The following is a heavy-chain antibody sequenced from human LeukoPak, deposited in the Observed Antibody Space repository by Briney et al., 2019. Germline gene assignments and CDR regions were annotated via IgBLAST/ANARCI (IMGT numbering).Heavy chain of an antibody. D-gene: IGHD5-18*01. CDR2: ISGSGGNT. V-gene: IGHV3-23*01. CDR1: GFTFSSYA. J-gene: IGHJ4*02. CDR3: AKERYSYGYGFDY. Sequence: GGSLRLSCAASGFTFSSYAMSWVRQAPGEGLEWVSVISGSGGNTYYADSVRGRFTISRDNSKNTLYLQMNSLRAEDTAVYYCAKERYSYGYGFDYWGQGTLVTVSS.